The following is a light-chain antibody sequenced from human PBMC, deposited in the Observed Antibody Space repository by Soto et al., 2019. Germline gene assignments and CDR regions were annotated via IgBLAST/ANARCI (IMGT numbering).Light chain of an antibody. CDR2: AAS. CDR3: QQSYSTPWT. Sequence: AIRMTQSPSSFSASTGDRVTITCRASQGISSYLAWYQQKPGKAPNLLIYAASSLQSGVPSRFSGSKSGTDFTLTISSLQPEDFATYYCQQSYSTPWTFGQRTKVDIK. CDR1: QGISSY. V-gene: IGKV1-8*01. J-gene: IGKJ1*01.